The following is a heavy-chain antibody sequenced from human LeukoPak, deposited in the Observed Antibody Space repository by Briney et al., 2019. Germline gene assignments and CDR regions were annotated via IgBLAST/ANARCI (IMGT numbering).Heavy chain of an antibody. J-gene: IGHJ4*02. Sequence: SVKVSCKASGGIFSSYTISWVRQAPGQGLEWMGRIIPILGIANYAQKFQGRVTITADKSTSTAYMELSSLRSEDTAVYYCARGFRYDFWSGYYLFDYWGQGTLVTVSS. V-gene: IGHV1-69*02. CDR3: ARGFRYDFWSGYYLFDY. CDR1: GGIFSSYT. D-gene: IGHD3-3*01. CDR2: IIPILGIA.